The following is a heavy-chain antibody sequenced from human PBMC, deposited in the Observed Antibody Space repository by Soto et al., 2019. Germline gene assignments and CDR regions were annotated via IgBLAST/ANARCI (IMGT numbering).Heavy chain of an antibody. V-gene: IGHV1-2*06. D-gene: IGHD2-15*01. J-gene: IGHJ5*02. CDR1: GYTFTAYY. CDR3: AREETVAASQEGNWFDP. Sequence: QVQLVQSGAEVKKPGASVKVSYKASGYTFTAYYIHWVRQAPGQGLEWMVRINPHSGGTNYAQTLQGRVTMTRDTSINTAYMELSGLRYDDAAVYYCAREETVAASQEGNWFDPWGQGTLVIVSS. CDR2: INPHSGGT.